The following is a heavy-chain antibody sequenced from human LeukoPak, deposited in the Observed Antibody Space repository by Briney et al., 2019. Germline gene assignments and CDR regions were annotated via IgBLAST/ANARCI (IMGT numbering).Heavy chain of an antibody. CDR1: EFTFSNDW. J-gene: IGHJ3*02. D-gene: IGHD5/OR15-5a*01. Sequence: GGSLRLSCAASEFTFSNDWMSWVRQAPGKGPEWVASIKEDGSIKYYVDSVKGRFTISRDNAKNSLYLQMSSLRAEDTAVYYCASFGILVSWGAFDIWGQGTMVTVSS. V-gene: IGHV3-7*01. CDR2: IKEDGSIK. CDR3: ASFGILVSWGAFDI.